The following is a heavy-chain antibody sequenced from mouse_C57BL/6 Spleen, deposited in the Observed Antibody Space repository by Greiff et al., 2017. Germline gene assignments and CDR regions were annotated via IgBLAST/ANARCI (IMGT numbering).Heavy chain of an antibody. CDR2: IYPGSGNT. CDR3: ARDGNYGLDY. Sequence: QVQLKESGAELVRPGASVKLSCKASGYTFTDYYINWVKQRPGQGLEWIARIYPGSGNTYYNEKFKGKATLTAEKSSSTAYMQLSSLTSEDSAVYFCARDGNYGLDYWGQGTSVTVSS. D-gene: IGHD2-1*01. CDR1: GYTFTDYY. J-gene: IGHJ4*01. V-gene: IGHV1-76*01.